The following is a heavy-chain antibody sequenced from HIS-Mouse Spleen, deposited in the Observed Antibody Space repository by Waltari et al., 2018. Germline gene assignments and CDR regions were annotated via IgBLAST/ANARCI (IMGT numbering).Heavy chain of an antibody. V-gene: IGHV3-30*18. J-gene: IGHJ4*02. Sequence: QVQLVESGGGVVQPGRSLRLSCAASGFTFSSYGMHWVRQAPGKGLGWWAVKSYDGSNKDYADSVKGRFTIARDNSKNTLYLQMNSLRAEDTAVYYCAKASSGWLDYWGQGTLVTVSS. CDR2: KSYDGSNK. D-gene: IGHD6-19*01. CDR3: AKASSGWLDY. CDR1: GFTFSSYG.